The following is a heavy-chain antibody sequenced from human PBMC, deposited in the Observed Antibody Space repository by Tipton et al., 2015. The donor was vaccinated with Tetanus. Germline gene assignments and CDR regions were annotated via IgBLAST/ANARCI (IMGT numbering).Heavy chain of an antibody. D-gene: IGHD3-9*01. J-gene: IGHJ4*02. CDR1: GFTFSSYG. V-gene: IGHV3-30*18. Sequence: VQLVQSGGGVVQPGRSLRLSCAASGFTFSSYGMHWVRPAPGKGLEWVAVISYDGSNKYYADSVKGRFTISRDNSKNTLYLQMNSLRAEDTAVYYCAKEGDILTGYLFDYWGQGTLVTVSS. CDR2: ISYDGSNK. CDR3: AKEGDILTGYLFDY.